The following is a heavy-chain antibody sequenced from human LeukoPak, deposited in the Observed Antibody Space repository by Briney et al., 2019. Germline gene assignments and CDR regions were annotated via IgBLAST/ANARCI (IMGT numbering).Heavy chain of an antibody. D-gene: IGHD6-13*01. Sequence: GGSLRLSCVASGFTFGSYEMNWVRQAPGKGLEWVAYTGNRGRIINYSDSVKGRFIISRDNAQDSLYLQMNSLRVEDTAFYYCVRVKRDGSNPNFDSWGQGTLVTVSS. J-gene: IGHJ4*02. CDR2: TGNRGRII. CDR1: GFTFGSYE. CDR3: VRVKRDGSNPNFDS. V-gene: IGHV3-48*03.